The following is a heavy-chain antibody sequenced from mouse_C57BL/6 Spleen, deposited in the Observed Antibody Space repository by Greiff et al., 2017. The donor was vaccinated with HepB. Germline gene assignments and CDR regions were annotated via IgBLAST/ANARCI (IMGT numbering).Heavy chain of an antibody. CDR3: ARDIEYASMDY. Sequence: EVMLVESGGGLVKPGGSLKLSCAASGFTFSSYAMSWVRQTPEKRLEWVATISDGGSYTYYPDNVKGRFTISRDNAKNNLYLQMSHLKSEDTAMYYCARDIEYASMDYWGQGTSVTVSS. CDR1: GFTFSSYA. V-gene: IGHV5-4*01. CDR2: ISDGGSYT. D-gene: IGHD5-1*01. J-gene: IGHJ4*01.